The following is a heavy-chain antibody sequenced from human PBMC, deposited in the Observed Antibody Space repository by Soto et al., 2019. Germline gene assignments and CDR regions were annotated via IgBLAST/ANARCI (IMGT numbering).Heavy chain of an antibody. CDR1: GFTFSSYA. CDR3: AVKEGGTLT. Sequence: GGSLRLTCAASGFTFSSYAMSWVRKAPGKGLEWVSASSGSGGSAYYADSVKGRFTIPRDNPKNTLYLQMNSLRAEDTAVYYCAVKEGGTLTWGQGTLVTVSS. CDR2: SSGSGGSA. J-gene: IGHJ5*02. D-gene: IGHD1-1*01. V-gene: IGHV3-23*01.